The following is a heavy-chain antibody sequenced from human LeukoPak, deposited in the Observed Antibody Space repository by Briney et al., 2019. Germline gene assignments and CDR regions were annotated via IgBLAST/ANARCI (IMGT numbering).Heavy chain of an antibody. D-gene: IGHD3-10*01. V-gene: IGHV4-59*01. CDR3: AREGLLWFGDYYGMDV. CDR1: GGSISSYY. J-gene: IGHJ6*04. CDR2: IYYSGST. Sequence: SETLSLTCTVSGGSISSYYWSCIRQPPGKGLEWIGYIYYSGSTNYNPSLKSRVTISVDTSKNQFSLKLSSVTAADTAVYYCAREGLLWFGDYYGMDVWGKGTTVTVSS.